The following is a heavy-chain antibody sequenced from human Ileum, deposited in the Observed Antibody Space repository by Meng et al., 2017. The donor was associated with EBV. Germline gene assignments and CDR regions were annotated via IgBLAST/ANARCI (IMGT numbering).Heavy chain of an antibody. J-gene: IGHJ4*02. CDR2: IHHTEST. V-gene: IGHV4-4*02. CDR3: ARESYSDSSGYYSLDY. D-gene: IGHD3-22*01. Sequence: QGQLEESGQGLVKPSGTLSLTCAVSGGSISSSNWWSWVRQAPGKGLEWIGEIHHTESTNYNPSLKSRVTISVDKSKNQFSLKLSSVTAADTAVYYCARESYSDSSGYYSLDYWGQGSLVTVSS. CDR1: GGSISSSNW.